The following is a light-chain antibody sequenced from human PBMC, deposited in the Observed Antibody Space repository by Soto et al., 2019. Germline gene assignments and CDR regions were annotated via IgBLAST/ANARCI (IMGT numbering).Light chain of an antibody. Sequence: DIQMTQSPSSLSASVGDRVNITCRASQSISSYLNWYQQKPGKVPKLLIYAASSLKSGVPSRFSGSGSGTDFTLTISSLQPEDFATYYCQQSYSTPYTFGQGTKLDIK. CDR1: QSISSY. V-gene: IGKV1-39*01. J-gene: IGKJ2*01. CDR2: AAS. CDR3: QQSYSTPYT.